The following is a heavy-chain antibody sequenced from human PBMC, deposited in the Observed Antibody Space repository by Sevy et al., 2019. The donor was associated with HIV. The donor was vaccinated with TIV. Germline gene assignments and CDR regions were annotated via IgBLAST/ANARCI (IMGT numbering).Heavy chain of an antibody. CDR1: GFTFSSYA. J-gene: IGHJ4*02. D-gene: IGHD3-3*01. V-gene: IGHV3-30*04. Sequence: GGSLRLSCAASGFTFSSYAMHWVRQAPGKGLEWVAVISYDGRNKYYADSVKGRFTISRDNSKNTLYLQMNSLRAEDTAVYYGARSPYYDFWSGNGYYFDYWGQGTLVTVSS. CDR2: ISYDGRNK. CDR3: ARSPYYDFWSGNGYYFDY.